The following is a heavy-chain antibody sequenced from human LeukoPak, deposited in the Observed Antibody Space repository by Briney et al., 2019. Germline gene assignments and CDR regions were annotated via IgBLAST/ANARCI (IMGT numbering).Heavy chain of an antibody. CDR2: TYYRSTWYN. Sequence: SQTLSLTCAISGDSVSSNSVTWNWIRQSPSRGLEWLGRTYYRSTWYNDYAVSVRGRITVNPDASKNQFSLHLNSVTPEDTAVYYCARRLTQYDCFDPWGQGVLVTVSS. CDR3: ARRLTQYDCFDP. J-gene: IGHJ5*02. CDR1: GDSVSSNSVT. V-gene: IGHV6-1*01. D-gene: IGHD2-2*01.